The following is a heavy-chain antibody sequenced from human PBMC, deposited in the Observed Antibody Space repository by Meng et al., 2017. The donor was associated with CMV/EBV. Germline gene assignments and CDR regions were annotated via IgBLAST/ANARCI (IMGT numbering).Heavy chain of an antibody. CDR2: IYSGGSST. V-gene: IGHV3-23*03. CDR3: AKSYYDFWSGTLGY. CDR1: GFTFSSYA. D-gene: IGHD3-3*01. Sequence: ETLSLTCAASGFTFSSYAMSWVRQAPGKGLEWVSVIYSGGSSTYYADSVKGRFTISRDNSKNTLYLQMNSLRAEDTAVYYCAKSYYDFWSGTLGYWGQGTLVTVSS. J-gene: IGHJ4*02.